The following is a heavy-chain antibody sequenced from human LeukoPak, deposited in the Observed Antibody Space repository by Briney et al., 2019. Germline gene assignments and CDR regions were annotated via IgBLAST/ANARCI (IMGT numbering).Heavy chain of an antibody. D-gene: IGHD3-10*01. Sequence: SETLTLTCTVSGGSISSSTYYWGWIRQPPGRGLEWIGTTYYRGSTYYNPSLKSRVTISVDTSNNQFSLRLSSVTAAATAVYYCAIMGTGSSWGQGTLVTVSS. J-gene: IGHJ5*02. CDR2: TYYRGST. CDR1: GGSISSSTYY. CDR3: AIMGTGSS. V-gene: IGHV4-39*01.